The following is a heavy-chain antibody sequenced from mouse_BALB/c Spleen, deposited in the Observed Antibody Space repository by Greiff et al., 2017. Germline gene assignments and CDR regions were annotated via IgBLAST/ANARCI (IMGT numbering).Heavy chain of an antibody. CDR1: GISITTGNYR. CDR3: ARINWDVFYVDY. CDR2: IYYSGTI. Sequence: EVKLEESGPGLVEPSQTVSLTCTVTGISITTGNYRWSWIRQFPGNKLEWIGYIYYSGTITYTPSLTSRTTITRATSKNQFFLEMNSLTAEDTATYYCARINWDVFYVDYWGQGTTLTVSS. J-gene: IGHJ2*01. D-gene: IGHD4-1*02. V-gene: IGHV3-5*02.